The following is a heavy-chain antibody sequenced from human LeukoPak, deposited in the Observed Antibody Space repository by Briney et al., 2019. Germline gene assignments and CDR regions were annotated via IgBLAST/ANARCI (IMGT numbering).Heavy chain of an antibody. CDR1: GGSISSYY. J-gene: IGHJ4*02. V-gene: IGHV4-59*01. CDR3: ARGSSWYEYYFDY. CDR2: IYYSGST. Sequence: PSETLSLTCTVSGGSISSYYWSWIRQPPGKGLEWVGNIYYSGSTNYNPSLKSRVTISVDTSKNQFSLKLSSVTAADTAVYYCARGSSWYEYYFDYWGQGTLVTVSS. D-gene: IGHD6-13*01.